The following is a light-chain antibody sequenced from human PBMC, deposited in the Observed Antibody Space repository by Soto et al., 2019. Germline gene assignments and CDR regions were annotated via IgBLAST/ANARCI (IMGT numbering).Light chain of an antibody. CDR3: QQYNSMLS. V-gene: IGKV1-33*01. CDR2: DAS. CDR1: HDVSRN. Sequence: DIQMTQSLSSLSASEGDRVTITCQSSHDVSRNLNWFQQKPGEAPQLLIYDASNLERGVPSRFSGSGSGTDFTLTISSLQPEDVATYYCQQYNSMLSFGGGTEVEIK. J-gene: IGKJ4*01.